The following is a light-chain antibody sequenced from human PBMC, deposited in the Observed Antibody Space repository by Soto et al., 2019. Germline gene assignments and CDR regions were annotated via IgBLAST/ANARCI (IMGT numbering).Light chain of an antibody. CDR1: QSIDTW. J-gene: IGKJ3*01. V-gene: IGKV1-5*01. CDR2: DAS. CDR3: PQYENFSTT. Sequence: QMTQSPSTLSASVGDRVTITCRASQSIDTWLAWYQQKPGKAPRLLIYDASDLESGVPSRFSGSGSGTEFTLTINGLQTDDIATYYCPQYENFSTTFGPGTKVAIK.